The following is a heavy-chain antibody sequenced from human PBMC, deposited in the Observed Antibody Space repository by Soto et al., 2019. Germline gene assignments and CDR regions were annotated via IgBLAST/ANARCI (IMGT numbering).Heavy chain of an antibody. CDR1: GGSVNGYY. D-gene: IGHD3-3*01. Sequence: PSETLSLTCAVYGGSVNGYYWNWIRQPPGKGLEWIGEINHTGGTHYNPSLKSRVTMSVDTSRNQFSLRWSSVTAADTAIYYCGTRITVFGLLIPPFDPWGQRTQVTASS. CDR2: INHTGGT. CDR3: GTRITVFGLLIPPFDP. J-gene: IGHJ5*02. V-gene: IGHV4-34*01.